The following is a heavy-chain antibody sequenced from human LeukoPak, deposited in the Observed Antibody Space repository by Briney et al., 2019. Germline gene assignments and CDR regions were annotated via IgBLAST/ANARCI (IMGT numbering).Heavy chain of an antibody. J-gene: IGHJ4*02. CDR2: INHSGGT. CDR3: ARERRGYYYDSSGYLL. Sequence: PSETLSLTCAVYGGSFSGYYWSWIRQPPGKGLEWIGEINHSGGTNYNPSLRSRVTISVDTSKNQFFLKLSSVTAADTAVYYCARERRGYYYDSSGYLLWGQGTLVTVSS. V-gene: IGHV4-34*01. D-gene: IGHD3-22*01. CDR1: GGSFSGYY.